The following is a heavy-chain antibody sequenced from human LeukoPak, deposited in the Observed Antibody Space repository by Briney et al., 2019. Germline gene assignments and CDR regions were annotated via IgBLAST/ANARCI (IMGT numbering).Heavy chain of an antibody. V-gene: IGHV3-66*04. CDR2: IYSGGGT. J-gene: IGHJ4*02. CDR1: GFTFTDYY. D-gene: IGHD5-12*01. Sequence: GGSLRLSCAASGFTFTDYYMSWVRQAPGKGLEWVSVIYSGGGTYYADSVKGRFTISRDNSKNTLYLQMNSLRVEDTAVYYCAGQWLRLGPIDYWGQGTLVSVSS. CDR3: AGQWLRLGPIDY.